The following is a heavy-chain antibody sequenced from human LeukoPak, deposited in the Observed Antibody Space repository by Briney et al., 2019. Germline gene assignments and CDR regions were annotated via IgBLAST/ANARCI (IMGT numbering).Heavy chain of an antibody. D-gene: IGHD6-13*01. CDR2: IDGGGGST. J-gene: IGHJ5*02. CDR1: GFSFSSYE. CDR3: AKENWYLYNNNWYKTWFDP. V-gene: IGHV3-23*01. Sequence: GGSLRLSCAASGFSFSSYEMNWVRQAPGEGLEWVSYIDGGGGSTNYADSVKGRFTISRDNSKNTLYLQMNSLRAEDTAIYYCAKENWYLYNNNWYKTWFDPWGQGTLVTVSS.